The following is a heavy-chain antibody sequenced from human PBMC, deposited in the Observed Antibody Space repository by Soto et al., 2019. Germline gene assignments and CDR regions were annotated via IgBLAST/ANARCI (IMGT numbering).Heavy chain of an antibody. D-gene: IGHD4-4*01. J-gene: IGHJ4*02. V-gene: IGHV3-30-3*01. CDR3: ARDPVFPVTRFDY. CDR2: ISYDGSNK. Sequence: PGGSLRLSCAASGFTFSSYAMHWVRQAPGKGLEWVAVISYDGSNKYYADSVKGRFTISRDNSKNTLYLQMNSLRAEDTAVYYCARDPVFPVTRFDYWGQGTLVTVSS. CDR1: GFTFSSYA.